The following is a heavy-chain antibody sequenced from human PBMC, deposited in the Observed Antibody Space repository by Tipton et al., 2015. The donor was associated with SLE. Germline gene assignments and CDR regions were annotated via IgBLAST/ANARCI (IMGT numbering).Heavy chain of an antibody. V-gene: IGHV3-11*06. CDR2: ISSSSSYI. J-gene: IGHJ5*02. CDR1: GGSFSGYY. D-gene: IGHD2-21*02. Sequence: LSLTCAVYGGSFSGYYWSWIRQPPGKGLEWVSSISSSSSYIYYADSVKGRFTISRDNAKNSLYLQMNSLRAEDTAVYYCARDGEGVTPSFDPWGQGTLVTVSS. CDR3: ARDGEGVTPSFDP.